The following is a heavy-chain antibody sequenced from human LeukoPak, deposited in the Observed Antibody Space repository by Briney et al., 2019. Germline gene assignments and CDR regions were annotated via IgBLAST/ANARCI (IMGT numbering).Heavy chain of an antibody. D-gene: IGHD3-10*01. CDR2: IGGRDGNK. CDR3: AKGHYYGSGSLDY. V-gene: IGHV3-23*01. J-gene: IGHJ4*02. Sequence: GGSLRLSCAASGFTFSSYGMSLVRQAPGKGLEGVSAIGGRDGNKYYADSVKGRFTISRDNSKNTLYEQMNSLSAEDTAVYYCAKGHYYGSGSLDYWGQGTLVTVSS. CDR1: GFTFSSYG.